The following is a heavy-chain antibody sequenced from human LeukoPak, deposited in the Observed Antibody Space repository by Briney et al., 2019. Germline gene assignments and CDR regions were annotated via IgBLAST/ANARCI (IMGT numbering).Heavy chain of an antibody. Sequence: PGGSLRLSCAASGFTFDDYAMHWVRQAPGKGLEWVSLISGDGGSTYYAVSVKGRFTISRDNSKNSLYLQMNSLRTEDTALYYCAKDMISRTAMVTAFDYWGQGTLVTVSS. D-gene: IGHD5-18*01. CDR3: AKDMISRTAMVTAFDY. CDR2: ISGDGGST. J-gene: IGHJ4*02. V-gene: IGHV3-43*02. CDR1: GFTFDDYA.